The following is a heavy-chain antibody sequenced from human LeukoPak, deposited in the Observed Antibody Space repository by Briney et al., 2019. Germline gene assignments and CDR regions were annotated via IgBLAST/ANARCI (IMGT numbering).Heavy chain of an antibody. CDR1: VYSISSGYY. CDR3: AREEIRSWFDP. CDR2: IFHSGST. D-gene: IGHD5-24*01. Sequence: SETLSLTCTVSVYSISSGYYWGCIRQSPGKGLEWIGNIFHSGSTYYNPSLKSRVTMSVDTSKNQFSLKLSSVTAADTAVYYCAREEIRSWFDPWGQGTLVTVSS. J-gene: IGHJ5*02. V-gene: IGHV4-38-2*02.